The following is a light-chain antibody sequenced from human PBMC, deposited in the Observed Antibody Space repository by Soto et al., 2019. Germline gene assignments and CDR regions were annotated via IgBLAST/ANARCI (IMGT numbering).Light chain of an antibody. CDR3: QQYSDWPLT. CDR2: GAS. CDR1: QTVRNNN. V-gene: IGKV3-15*01. Sequence: EIVLTQSPATLSLSPGERATLSCRASQTVRNNNLAWYQQKPGQAPRVLIYGASTRATGIPTRFSGSGSVTEFTLTISCLQSEDFAVYYCQQYSDWPLTFGGGTKVEI. J-gene: IGKJ4*01.